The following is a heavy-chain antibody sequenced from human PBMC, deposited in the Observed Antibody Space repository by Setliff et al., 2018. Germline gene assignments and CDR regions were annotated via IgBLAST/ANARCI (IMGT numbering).Heavy chain of an antibody. D-gene: IGHD3-22*01. CDR3: VRHPYYDSSGYNSYFDY. Sequence: PGGSLKISCQGSGYTFTNYWIGWVRQMPGKGLEWMVTLKAGDAGIRYSPSFQGQVTVSADTSIATAYLHWISLKAADTAMYYCVRHPYYDSSGYNSYFDYWGQGALVTVSS. CDR1: GYTFTNYW. V-gene: IGHV5-51*01. J-gene: IGHJ4*02. CDR2: LKAGDAGI.